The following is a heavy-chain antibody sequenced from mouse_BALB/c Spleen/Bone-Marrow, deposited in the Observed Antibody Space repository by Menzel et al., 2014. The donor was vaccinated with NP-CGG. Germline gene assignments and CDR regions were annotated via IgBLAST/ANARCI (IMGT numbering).Heavy chain of an antibody. J-gene: IGHJ3*01. V-gene: IGHV1S16*01. CDR1: GYTFTSYY. CDR2: IKPSNGGT. CDR3: TLLLRSPY. Sequence: VQLQQSGAELVKPGASVKLSCKASGYTFTSYYMYWVKQRPGQGLEWIGEIKPSNGGTNFNEKFKSKATLTVDKSSSTAYMQLSSLTSEDSAVYYCTLLLRSPYLGQGTLVTVSA. D-gene: IGHD1-1*01.